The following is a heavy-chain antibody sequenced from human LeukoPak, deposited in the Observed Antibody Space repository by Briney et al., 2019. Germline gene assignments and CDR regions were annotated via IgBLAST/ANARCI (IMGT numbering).Heavy chain of an antibody. J-gene: IGHJ5*02. Sequence: PSETLSLTCAVYGVSFSGYYWSWIRQPPGKGLEWIGEINHSGSTNYNPSLKSRVTISVDTSKNQFSLKLSSVTAADTAVYYCARDFDYYGSGYWFDPWGQGTLVTVSS. V-gene: IGHV4-34*01. CDR3: ARDFDYYGSGYWFDP. CDR2: INHSGST. CDR1: GVSFSGYY. D-gene: IGHD3-10*01.